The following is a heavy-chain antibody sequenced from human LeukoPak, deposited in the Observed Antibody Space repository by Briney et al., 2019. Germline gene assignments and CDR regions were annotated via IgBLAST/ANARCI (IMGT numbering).Heavy chain of an antibody. CDR2: ISASGST. Sequence: PSQTLSLTCTVSGDSINSGSFYWSWIRQPAGKGLEWIGRISASGSTNYNPSLKSRVTISVDTSKNQFSLKLSSVTAADTAVYYCARGWHYDSSGYGLDYWGQGTLVTVSS. J-gene: IGHJ4*02. CDR3: ARGWHYDSSGYGLDY. D-gene: IGHD3-22*01. V-gene: IGHV4-61*02. CDR1: GDSINSGSFY.